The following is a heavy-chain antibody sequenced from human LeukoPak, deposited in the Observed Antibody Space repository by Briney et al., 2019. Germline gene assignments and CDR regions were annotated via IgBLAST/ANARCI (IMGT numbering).Heavy chain of an antibody. CDR2: ISAYNGNT. Sequence: GASVKVSCKGSDYTFTSYGISWVRQAPGQGLEWMGWISAYNGNTNYAQKLQGRVTMSTDTSTSTAYMELSSLRSEDTAVYYCAPQRGRLRFLEWLSYPMDVWGQGTTVTVSS. CDR1: DYTFTSYG. CDR3: APQRGRLRFLEWLSYPMDV. J-gene: IGHJ6*02. D-gene: IGHD3-3*01. V-gene: IGHV1-18*01.